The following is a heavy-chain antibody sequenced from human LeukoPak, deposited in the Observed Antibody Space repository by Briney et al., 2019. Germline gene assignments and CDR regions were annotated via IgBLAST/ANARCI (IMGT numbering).Heavy chain of an antibody. J-gene: IGHJ6*02. CDR3: ARGRNLAV. CDR1: GFTSSSYW. V-gene: IGHV3-7*01. CDR2: IKEDGSEK. Sequence: GGSLRLSCAASGFTSSSYWMSWVRQAPGKGLEWVANIKEDGSEKYYVDSVKGRFTISRDNAKKSLFLQMNSLRVEDMAVYYCARGRNLAVWGQGTTVTVSS.